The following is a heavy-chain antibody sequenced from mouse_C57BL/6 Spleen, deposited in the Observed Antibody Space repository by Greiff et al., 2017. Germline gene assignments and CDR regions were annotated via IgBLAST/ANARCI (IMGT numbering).Heavy chain of an antibody. CDR3: TRVASGPLYYAMDY. J-gene: IGHJ4*01. CDR2: ISSGGDYI. CDR1: GFTFSSYA. Sequence: DVQLVESGEGLVKPGGSLKLSCAASGFTFSSYAMSWVRQTPEKRLEWVAYISSGGDYIYYADTVKGRFTISRDNARNTLYLQMSSLKSEDTAMYYCTRVASGPLYYAMDYWGQGTSVTVSS. V-gene: IGHV5-9-1*02. D-gene: IGHD3-2*02.